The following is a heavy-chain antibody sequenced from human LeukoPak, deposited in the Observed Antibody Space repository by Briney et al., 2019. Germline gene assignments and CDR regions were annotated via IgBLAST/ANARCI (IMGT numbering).Heavy chain of an antibody. J-gene: IGHJ6*02. CDR1: GYTFTGYY. V-gene: IGHV1-2*04. Sequence: ASVKVSCKASGYTFTGYYMHWVRQAPGQGLEWMGWINPNSGGTNYAQKFQGWVTMTRDTSISTAYMELSRLRSDDTAVYYCARADDFSPRYYYGMDVWGQGTTVTVSS. CDR2: INPNSGGT. D-gene: IGHD3-3*01. CDR3: ARADDFSPRYYYGMDV.